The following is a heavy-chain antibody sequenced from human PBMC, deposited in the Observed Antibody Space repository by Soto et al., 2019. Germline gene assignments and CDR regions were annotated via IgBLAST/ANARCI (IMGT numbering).Heavy chain of an antibody. D-gene: IGHD2-2*01. Sequence: EVQLLESGGDLVQPGGSLRLSCAASGFTFTNYLMTWVRQAPGKGLEWVSSIDKSGGDTYYADSVKGRFTISRDHSKNTLYLQINGLSAEDTALYYCAKDTYSRSWYFWGQGTLVTVSS. CDR3: AKDTYSRSWYF. J-gene: IGHJ4*02. CDR1: GFTFTNYL. CDR2: IDKSGGDT. V-gene: IGHV3-23*05.